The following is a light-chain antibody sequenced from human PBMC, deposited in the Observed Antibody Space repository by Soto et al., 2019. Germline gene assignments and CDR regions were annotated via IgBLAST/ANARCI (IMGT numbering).Light chain of an antibody. CDR1: SSDVGSYNL. Sequence: QSALTQPASVSGSPGQSITISCTGTSSDVGSYNLVSWYQQHPGKAPKFMIYEGSKRPLGVSNRFSGSQSGSTASLTIAELQAEDEADYYCSSYVGSFTFVFGTGTKLTVL. CDR2: EGS. CDR3: SSYVGSFTFV. V-gene: IGLV2-23*03. J-gene: IGLJ1*01.